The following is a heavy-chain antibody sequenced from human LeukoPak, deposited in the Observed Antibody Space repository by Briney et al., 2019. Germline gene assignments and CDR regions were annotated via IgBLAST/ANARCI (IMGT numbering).Heavy chain of an antibody. V-gene: IGHV3-30-3*01. CDR1: GFTFSSYA. J-gene: IGHJ4*02. Sequence: GRSLRLSCAASGFTFSSYAMHWVRQAPGKGLEWVAVISYDGSNKYYADSVKGRFTISRDNSKNTLYLQMNSLRAEDTAVYYCARVGLLWFGELLNYFDYWGQGTLVTVSS. D-gene: IGHD3-10*01. CDR3: ARVGLLWFGELLNYFDY. CDR2: ISYDGSNK.